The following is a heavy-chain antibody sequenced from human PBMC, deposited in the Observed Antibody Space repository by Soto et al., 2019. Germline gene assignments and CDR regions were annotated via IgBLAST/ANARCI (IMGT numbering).Heavy chain of an antibody. CDR1: GFSLSTSGVG. CDR3: AHSTSTRHYDFWSGPRPDV. J-gene: IGHJ6*02. D-gene: IGHD3-3*01. CDR2: IYWDDDK. V-gene: IGHV2-5*02. Sequence: SGPTLVNTTQTLTLTCTFAGFSLSTSGVGVGWIRQPPGKALEWLALIYWDDDKRYSPSLKSRLTITKDTSKNQVVLTMTNMDPVDTATYYCAHSTSTRHYDFWSGPRPDVWGQGTTVTVSS.